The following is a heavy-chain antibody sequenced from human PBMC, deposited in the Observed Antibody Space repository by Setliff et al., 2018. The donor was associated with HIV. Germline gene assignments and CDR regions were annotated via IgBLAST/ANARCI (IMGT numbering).Heavy chain of an antibody. CDR2: IWYDGSNK. CDR1: GFTFSSYG. Sequence: PGGSLRLPCAASGFTFSSYGMPWVRQAPGKGLEWVAVIWYDGSNKYYADSVKGRFTISRDNSKNTLYLQMNSLRAEDTAVYYCAKDFAVTRYYYYYMDVWGKGTTVTVSS. CDR3: AKDFAVTRYYYYYMDV. J-gene: IGHJ6*03. V-gene: IGHV3-30*02. D-gene: IGHD5-18*01.